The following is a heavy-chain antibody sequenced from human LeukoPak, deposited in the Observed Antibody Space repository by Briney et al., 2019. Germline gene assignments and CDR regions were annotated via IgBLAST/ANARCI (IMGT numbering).Heavy chain of an antibody. CDR2: IYYSGST. CDR3: ARRHGPEAFDY. Sequence: PSETLSLTCTVSGGSISSYYRSWIRQPPGKGLEWIGYIYYSGSTNYNPSLKSRVTISVDTSKNQFSLKLSSVTAADTAVYYCARRHGPEAFDYWGQGTLVTVSS. V-gene: IGHV4-59*01. CDR1: GGSISSYY. J-gene: IGHJ4*02.